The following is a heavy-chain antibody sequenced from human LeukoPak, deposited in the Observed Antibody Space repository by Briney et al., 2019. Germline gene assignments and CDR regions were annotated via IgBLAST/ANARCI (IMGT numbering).Heavy chain of an antibody. Sequence: GGSLRLSCAVSGFSFSAYGMHWVRQAPGKGLEWVAVIWYDGSNKYYADSVKGRFTISRDNSKNTLYLQMNSLRAEDTAVYYCAKSGRKYSSGWYDDYWGQGTLVTVSS. V-gene: IGHV3-33*06. CDR2: IWYDGSNK. CDR1: GFSFSAYG. J-gene: IGHJ4*02. CDR3: AKSGRKYSSGWYDDY. D-gene: IGHD6-19*01.